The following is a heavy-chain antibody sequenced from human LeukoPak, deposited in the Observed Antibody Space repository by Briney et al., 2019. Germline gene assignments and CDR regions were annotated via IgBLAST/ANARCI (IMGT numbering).Heavy chain of an antibody. CDR2: ISSSGGNT. Sequence: GGSLRLSCAASGFTFSSYAMSWVRQAPGKGLEWVSAISSSGGNTYYADSVKGRFTISRDNSKNTLYLQMNSLRAEDTAVYYCAKGRITMIVVVITYFDYWGQGTLVTVSS. CDR1: GFTFSSYA. CDR3: AKGRITMIVVVITYFDY. J-gene: IGHJ4*02. V-gene: IGHV3-23*01. D-gene: IGHD3-22*01.